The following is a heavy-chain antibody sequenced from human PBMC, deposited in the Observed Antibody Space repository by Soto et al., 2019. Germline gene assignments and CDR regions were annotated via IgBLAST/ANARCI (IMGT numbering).Heavy chain of an antibody. D-gene: IGHD3-3*01. CDR2: IYTSGIT. Sequence: SETLSLTCTVSGGSISSYYCSWIRQPAWKGLEWIGRIYTSGITNYNPSLKSRVTMSVDTSKNQFSLKMSSVTAADTAVYYCARDVSSVRDRTYYDFWSGYYYGMDVSGHLTMVNVCS. J-gene: IGHJ6*02. V-gene: IGHV4-4*07. CDR1: GGSISSYY. CDR3: ARDVSSVRDRTYYDFWSGYYYGMDV.